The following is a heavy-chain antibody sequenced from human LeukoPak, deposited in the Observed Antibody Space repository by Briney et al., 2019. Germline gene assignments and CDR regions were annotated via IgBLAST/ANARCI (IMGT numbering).Heavy chain of an antibody. V-gene: IGHV3-23*01. Sequence: GGSPRLSCAASRFTFSSYAISWVPQAPGKGVEWVSYISERADNTYYADSVKGRFTISRENSKNTLFLQMNSLGAGDTAVYYCAKVYWYGSGSFIFDYWGQGTLVTVSS. CDR1: RFTFSSYA. CDR3: AKVYWYGSGSFIFDY. D-gene: IGHD3-10*01. J-gene: IGHJ4*02. CDR2: ISERADNT.